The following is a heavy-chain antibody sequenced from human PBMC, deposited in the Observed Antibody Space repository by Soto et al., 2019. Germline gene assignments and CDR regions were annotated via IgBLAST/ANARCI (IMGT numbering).Heavy chain of an antibody. CDR1: GDSISNSDYY. D-gene: IGHD2-8*01. J-gene: IGHJ5*02. CDR3: ARHFLIYTNTDA. Sequence: QLQLYESGPGLVKPSETMSLTCTVSGDSISNSDYYWGWIRQPPGKGLEWIGAVYYDGSTYYSPSLKRRLTISVDTSKNQFSLRLSSVTAADTAVYYCARHFLIYTNTDAWGQGTLVTVSS. CDR2: VYYDGST. V-gene: IGHV4-39*01.